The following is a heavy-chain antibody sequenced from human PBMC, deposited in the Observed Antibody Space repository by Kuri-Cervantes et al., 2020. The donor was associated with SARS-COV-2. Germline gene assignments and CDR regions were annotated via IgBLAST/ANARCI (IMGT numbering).Heavy chain of an antibody. Sequence: PCTVPGGSITNYHWTWIRQPPGKGLEWIGYFYSSGRTSYLPSLKSRVTMSVDTFKCQFSLRLSSVTAADTYVYYCAKCLSDYGTSTYLGNWGQGTPVTVSS. J-gene: IGHJ4*02. D-gene: IGHD4/OR15-4a*01. V-gene: IGHV4-59*01. CDR3: AKCLSDYGTSTYLGN. CDR1: GGSITNYH. CDR2: FYSSGRT.